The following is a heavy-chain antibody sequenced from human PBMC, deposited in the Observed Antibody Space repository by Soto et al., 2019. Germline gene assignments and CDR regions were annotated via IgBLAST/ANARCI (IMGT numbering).Heavy chain of an antibody. CDR3: AKGLVVPAAMPPFDY. CDR1: GFTFSSYG. V-gene: IGHV3-30*18. J-gene: IGHJ4*02. CDR2: ISYDGSNK. D-gene: IGHD2-2*01. Sequence: QVQLVESGGGVFQPGRSLRLSCAASGFTFSSYGMHWVRQAPGKGLEWVAVISYDGSNKYYADSVKGRFTISRDNSKNPLYLQMNSLRAEDTAVYYCAKGLVVPAAMPPFDYWGQGTLVTVSS.